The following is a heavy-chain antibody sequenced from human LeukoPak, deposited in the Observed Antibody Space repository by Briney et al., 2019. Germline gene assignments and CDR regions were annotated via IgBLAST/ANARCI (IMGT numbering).Heavy chain of an antibody. CDR1: GGSISSNSYY. D-gene: IGHD3-22*01. CDR3: ARVEGKNYYDSSGYCFDY. V-gene: IGHV4-39*07. Sequence: PSETLSLTCAVSGGSISSNSYYWGWIRQPPGKGLEWIGSIYYSGSTYYNPSLKSRVTISVDTSKNQFSLKLSSVTAADTAVYYCARVEGKNYYDSSGYCFDYWGQGTLVTVSS. CDR2: IYYSGST. J-gene: IGHJ4*02.